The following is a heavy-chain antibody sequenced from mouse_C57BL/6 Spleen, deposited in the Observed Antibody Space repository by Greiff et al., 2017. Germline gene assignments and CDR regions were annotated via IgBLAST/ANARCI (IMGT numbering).Heavy chain of an antibody. CDR2: ISYDGSN. D-gene: IGHD3-1*01. CDR1: GYSITSGYY. J-gene: IGHJ1*03. Sequence: VQLQQSGPGLVKPSQSLSLTCSVTGYSITSGYYWNWIRQFPGNKLEWMGYISYDGSNNSNPSLKNRISITRDTSKNQFFLKLNSVTTEDTATYYCAREGLYEGYWYFDVWGTGTTVTVAS. CDR3: AREGLYEGYWYFDV. V-gene: IGHV3-6*01.